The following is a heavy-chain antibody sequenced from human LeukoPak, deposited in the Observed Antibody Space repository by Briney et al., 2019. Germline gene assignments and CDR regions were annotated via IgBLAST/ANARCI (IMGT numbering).Heavy chain of an antibody. Sequence: GASVKDSCKASGYTFTSYGISWVRQAPGQGLEWMGWISAYNGNTNYAQKFQGRVTMTRGTSISTAYMELSRLRSDDTAVYYCAASFGVVIIPVFELDYWGQGTLVTVSS. V-gene: IGHV1-18*01. CDR2: ISAYNGNT. CDR1: GYTFTSYG. CDR3: AASFGVVIIPVFELDY. J-gene: IGHJ4*02. D-gene: IGHD3-3*01.